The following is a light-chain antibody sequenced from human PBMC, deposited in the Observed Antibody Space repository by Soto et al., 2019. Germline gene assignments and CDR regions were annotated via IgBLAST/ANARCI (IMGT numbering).Light chain of an antibody. CDR3: QHYDNWPHT. J-gene: IGKJ2*01. CDR2: GAS. CDR1: QNLSRN. V-gene: IGKV3-15*01. Sequence: EVVMTQSPATLTVSPGERATLSCRASQNLSRNLAWYQQQPGQAPRLLIYGASTRATGIPARFSGSGSGTDFTLTTSSLHSEYFAVYYCQHYDNWPHTFGQGTKLEI.